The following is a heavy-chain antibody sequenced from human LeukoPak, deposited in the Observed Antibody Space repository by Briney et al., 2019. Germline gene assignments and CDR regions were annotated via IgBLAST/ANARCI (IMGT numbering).Heavy chain of an antibody. CDR2: TYYSGNT. Sequence: SETLSLTCTVSSGSISSYYWSWIRQSPGKGLEWIGYTYYSGNTNYNPSLKSRVTISVDTSKNQFSLKLSSVTAADTAVYYCARDRRIDYYDSSGYLDYWGQGTLVTVSS. D-gene: IGHD3-22*01. CDR3: ARDRRIDYYDSSGYLDY. CDR1: SGSISSYY. J-gene: IGHJ4*02. V-gene: IGHV4-59*01.